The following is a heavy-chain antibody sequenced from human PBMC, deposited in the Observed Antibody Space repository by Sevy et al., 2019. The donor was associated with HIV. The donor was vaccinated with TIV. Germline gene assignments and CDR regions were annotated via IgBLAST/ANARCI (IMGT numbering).Heavy chain of an antibody. V-gene: IGHV1-24*01. CDR2: FDPEDGET. D-gene: IGHD6-6*01. J-gene: IGHJ6*02. CDR3: ATKRIAARPIYYYYYGMDV. CDR1: GYTLTELS. Sequence: ASVKVSCKVSGYTLTELSMHWVRQAPGKGLEWMGGFDPEDGETIYAQKFQGRVTMNEDTSTDTAYMELSSLRSEDTAVYYCATKRIAARPIYYYYYGMDVWGQGTTVTVSS.